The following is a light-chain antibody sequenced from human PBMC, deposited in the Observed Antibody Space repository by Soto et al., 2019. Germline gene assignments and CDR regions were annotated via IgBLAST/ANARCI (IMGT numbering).Light chain of an antibody. J-gene: IGLJ3*02. CDR3: QSYDSSLRLAV. CDR1: SSNIGAGYD. Sequence: QSVLTQPPSVSGAPGQRGTISCSGSSSNIGAGYDVDWYQQLPGTAPRLLIYVSRNRPSGVPDRISGSKSGTSASLANTGLQTDDEADYYCQSYDSSLRLAVFGGGTKLTVL. V-gene: IGLV1-40*01. CDR2: VSR.